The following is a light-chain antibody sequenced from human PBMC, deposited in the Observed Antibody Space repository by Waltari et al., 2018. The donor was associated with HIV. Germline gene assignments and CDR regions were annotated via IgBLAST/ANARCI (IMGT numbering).Light chain of an antibody. Sequence: QSALTQPRSVSGSPGQSVPISCIGTSSDVGGYDFVSWYQQHPGKAPKLMISDVGKRPSGVPARFSGSKSGNTASLTSSGLQAEDEADYFCCSSAGNFFVFGTGTQVSVL. CDR2: DVG. V-gene: IGLV2-11*01. CDR3: CSSAGNFFV. J-gene: IGLJ1*01. CDR1: SSDVGGYDF.